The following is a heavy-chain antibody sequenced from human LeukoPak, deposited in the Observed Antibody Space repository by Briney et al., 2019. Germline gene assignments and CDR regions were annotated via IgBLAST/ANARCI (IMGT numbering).Heavy chain of an antibody. Sequence: GGSLRLSCVASGFTFSSYAMAWFRQAPGKGLEWVSVISGSGGSTYNADSVKGRFTISRDNSKNTLYLQMNSLRAEDTALYYCARAKYYYDSSGYCDWGQGTLVTVSS. CDR3: ARAKYYYDSSGYCD. CDR1: GFTFSSYA. J-gene: IGHJ4*02. D-gene: IGHD3-22*01. V-gene: IGHV3-23*01. CDR2: ISGSGGST.